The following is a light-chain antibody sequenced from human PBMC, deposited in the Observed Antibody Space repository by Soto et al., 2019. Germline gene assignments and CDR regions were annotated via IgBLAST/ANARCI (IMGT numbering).Light chain of an antibody. CDR3: SSDTTTSTLI. J-gene: IGLJ2*01. CDR1: SSDIGTYNF. Sequence: QSALTQPASVSGSPGQSITISCTGTSSDIGTYNFVSWYQQHPGKAPKLLIHEINNRPSGVSIRFSGSKSGNTASLTISGLQAEDEADYYCSSDTTTSTLIFGGGTQLTVL. V-gene: IGLV2-14*01. CDR2: EIN.